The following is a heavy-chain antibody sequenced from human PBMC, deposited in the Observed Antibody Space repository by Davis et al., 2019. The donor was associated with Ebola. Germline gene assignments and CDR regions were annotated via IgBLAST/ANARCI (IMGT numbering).Heavy chain of an antibody. D-gene: IGHD3-22*01. CDR2: IYSGGST. V-gene: IGHV3-66*02. J-gene: IGHJ3*02. CDR3: ARAYYYDSSGRAFDI. CDR1: GFTVSSNY. Sequence: GESLKISCAASGFTVSSNYMSWVRQAPGKGLEWVSVIYSGGSTYYADSVKGRFTISRDNSKNTLYLQMNSLRAEDTAVYYCARAYYYDSSGRAFDIWGQGTMVTVSS.